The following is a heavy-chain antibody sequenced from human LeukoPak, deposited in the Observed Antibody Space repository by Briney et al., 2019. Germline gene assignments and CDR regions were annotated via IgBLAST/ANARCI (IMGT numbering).Heavy chain of an antibody. CDR3: ARGNIVGATFY. CDR2: IIPIFGTA. V-gene: IGHV1-69*06. D-gene: IGHD1-26*01. CDR1: GGTFSSYA. Sequence: ASVKVSCKASGGTFSSYAISWVRQAPGQGLEWMGGIIPIFGTANYAQKFQGRVTTTADKSTSTAYMELSSLRSEDTAVYYCARGNIVGATFYWDQGTLVTVSS. J-gene: IGHJ4*02.